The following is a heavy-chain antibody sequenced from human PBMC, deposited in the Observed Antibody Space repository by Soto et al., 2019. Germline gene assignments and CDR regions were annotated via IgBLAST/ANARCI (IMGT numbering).Heavy chain of an antibody. CDR1: GDSISSTSYY. Sequence: SETLSLTCTVSGDSISSTSYYWAWIRQPPGKGLEWIGSIYYSGTTDYNPSLKSRLTISGDTSKNQFSLNLSSVTAADTAVYYCARTRGSYNWFDPWGQGTLVTV. D-gene: IGHD1-26*01. CDR2: IYYSGTT. CDR3: ARTRGSYNWFDP. J-gene: IGHJ5*02. V-gene: IGHV4-39*01.